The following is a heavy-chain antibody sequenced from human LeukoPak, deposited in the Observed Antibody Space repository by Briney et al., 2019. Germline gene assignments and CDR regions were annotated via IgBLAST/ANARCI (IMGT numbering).Heavy chain of an antibody. Sequence: SETLSLTCTVSGGSISSYYWSWIRQPPGKGLEWIGEGSDVGGTKYNPSLKSRVTISADTAKNQFSLKLSSVTAADTAVYYCAQNGQSGFSFDPWGQGTLVTVSS. CDR1: GGSISSYY. CDR3: AQNGQSGFSFDP. V-gene: IGHV4-34*01. CDR2: GSDVGGT. D-gene: IGHD2-8*01. J-gene: IGHJ5*02.